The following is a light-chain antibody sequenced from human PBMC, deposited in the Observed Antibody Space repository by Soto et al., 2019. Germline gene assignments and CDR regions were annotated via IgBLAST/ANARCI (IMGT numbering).Light chain of an antibody. V-gene: IGKV1-8*01. Sequence: AIRMTQSPSSFSASTGDRVTITCRASQGISSYLAWYQQKPGKAPKLLIYAASTLQSGVPSRFSGSGSGTDFTLTISCLQSEDFATYYCQQYHTSLRTFGQGTKVEIK. CDR1: QGISSY. CDR2: AAS. J-gene: IGKJ1*01. CDR3: QQYHTSLRT.